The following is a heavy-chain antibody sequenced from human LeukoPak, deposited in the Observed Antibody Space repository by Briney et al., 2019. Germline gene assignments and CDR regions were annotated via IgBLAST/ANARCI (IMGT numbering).Heavy chain of an antibody. V-gene: IGHV4-30-4*01. Sequence: SETLSLTCTVSGGSISSGDYYWSWIRQPPGKGLEWIGYIYYSGSTYYNPSLKSRVTISVDTSKNQFSLKLSSVTAADTAVYYCAREVLPAANYYGMDVWGQGTTVTVSS. D-gene: IGHD2-2*01. CDR1: GGSISSGDYY. CDR2: IYYSGST. J-gene: IGHJ6*02. CDR3: AREVLPAANYYGMDV.